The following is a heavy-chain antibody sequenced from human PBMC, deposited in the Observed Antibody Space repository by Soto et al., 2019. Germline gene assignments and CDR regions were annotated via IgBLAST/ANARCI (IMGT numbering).Heavy chain of an antibody. CDR2: IYYSGST. CDR1: GGSLSSGGYY. V-gene: IGHV4-31*03. J-gene: IGHJ2*01. D-gene: IGHD3-22*01. CDR3: ANARSSDYSSFDL. Sequence: TVTLTCTVSGGSLSSGGYYWSWIRQHPGKGLEWIGYIYYSGSTYYNPSLRSRVTISVDTSKKQFSLRLISVTAADTAVYYCANARSSDYSSFDLWGRGTLVTVSS.